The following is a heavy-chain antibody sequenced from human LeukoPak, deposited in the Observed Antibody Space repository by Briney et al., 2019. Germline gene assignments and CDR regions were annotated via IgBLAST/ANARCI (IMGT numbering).Heavy chain of an antibody. CDR3: ARVRVYCSGGSCYSVY. CDR2: ISAYNGNT. Sequence: ASVKVSCKASGYTFTSYGISWVRQAPGQRLEWMGWISAYNGNTNYAQKLQGRVTMTTDTSTSTAYMELRSLRSDDTAVYYCARVRVYCSGGSCYSVYWGPGTLVTVSS. V-gene: IGHV1-18*01. J-gene: IGHJ4*02. CDR1: GYTFTSYG. D-gene: IGHD2-15*01.